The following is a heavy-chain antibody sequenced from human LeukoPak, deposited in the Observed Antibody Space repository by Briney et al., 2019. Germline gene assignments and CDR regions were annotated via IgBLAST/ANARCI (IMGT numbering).Heavy chain of an antibody. Sequence: GESLKISYKGSGYSFISYWNGWVGQMPGKRVEGMGIIYPYDSYTKFRPSFQGQITISADKFINTAYLQWSSLKASDTGMYYCARVEKQFNGWHPPGYWGQGTLVTVSS. CDR1: GYSFISYW. CDR2: IYPYDSYT. V-gene: IGHV5-51*01. D-gene: IGHD6-19*01. CDR3: ARVEKQFNGWHPPGY. J-gene: IGHJ4*02.